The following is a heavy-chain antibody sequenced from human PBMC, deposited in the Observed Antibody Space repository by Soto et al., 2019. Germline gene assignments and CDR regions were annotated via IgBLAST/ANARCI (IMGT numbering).Heavy chain of an antibody. CDR1: GGTFSSYA. Sequence: QVQLVQSGAEVKKPGSSVKVSCKASGGTFSSYAISWVRQAPGQGLEWMGGIIPIFGTANYAQKFQGRVTMAADESTSTAYMELSSLRSEDTAVYYCARRKDTAMATWGAFDIWGQGTMVTVSS. CDR3: ARRKDTAMATWGAFDI. J-gene: IGHJ3*02. V-gene: IGHV1-69*01. D-gene: IGHD5-18*01. CDR2: IIPIFGTA.